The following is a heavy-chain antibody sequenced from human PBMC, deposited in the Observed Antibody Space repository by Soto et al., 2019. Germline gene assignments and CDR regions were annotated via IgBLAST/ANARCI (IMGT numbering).Heavy chain of an antibody. V-gene: IGHV6-1*01. CDR3: VRLIGNSWLAS. D-gene: IGHD2-8*01. CDR1: GDSVSTNSAT. CDR2: TYYRSTWSY. Sequence: QVQLQQSGPGLVKPSQTLSLTCAISGDSVSTNSATWDWIRQSPSRGLEWLGRTYYRSTWSYDYAVSGQGRIPINPDTSNNQFSLHLSSVPPADTAVYYCVRLIGNSWLASWGQGTPVTVSS. J-gene: IGHJ5*01.